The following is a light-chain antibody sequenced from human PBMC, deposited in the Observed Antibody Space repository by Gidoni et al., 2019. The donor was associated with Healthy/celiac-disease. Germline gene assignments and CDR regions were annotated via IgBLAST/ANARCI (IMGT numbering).Light chain of an antibody. CDR2: EVS. V-gene: IGLV2-8*01. CDR1: SSDVGGYNY. Sequence: QSALPQPPSASGSPGQSVTISCTGTSSDVGGYNYVSWYQQHPGKAPKLMIYEVSKRPSGVPDRFSGSKSGNTASLTVSGLQAEDEADYYCSSYAGSNNFGVFGGGTKLTVL. J-gene: IGLJ2*01. CDR3: SSYAGSNNFGV.